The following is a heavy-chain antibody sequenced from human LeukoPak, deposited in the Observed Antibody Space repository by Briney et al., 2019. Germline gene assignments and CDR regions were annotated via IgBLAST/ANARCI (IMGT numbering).Heavy chain of an antibody. CDR2: VYYSGST. J-gene: IGHJ4*02. CDR3: ATDGYNSFDS. Sequence: NPSETLSLTCTVSGGSISNYYWSWIRQPPGKGLEWIGYVYYSGSTTYNPSLKSRVTISVDTSKNQFSLKLSSVTAADTAVYYCATDGYNSFDSWGQGTLVTVSS. CDR1: GGSISNYY. V-gene: IGHV4-59*01. D-gene: IGHD5-24*01.